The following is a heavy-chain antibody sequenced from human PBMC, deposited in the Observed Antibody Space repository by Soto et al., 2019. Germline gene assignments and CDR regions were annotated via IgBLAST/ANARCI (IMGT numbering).Heavy chain of an antibody. J-gene: IGHJ6*02. V-gene: IGHV3-30-3*01. CDR3: ARAGLYSSGWYNPPWNYYGMDV. CDR1: GFTFSSYA. CDR2: ISYAGSTK. Sequence: GGSLRLSCAASGFTFSSYAIHWVRQAPGKGLEWVAVISYAGSTKYYADSVKGRFTISRDNSKNTLYLQMNSLRAEDTAVYYCARAGLYSSGWYNPPWNYYGMDVWGQGTTVTVSS. D-gene: IGHD6-19*01.